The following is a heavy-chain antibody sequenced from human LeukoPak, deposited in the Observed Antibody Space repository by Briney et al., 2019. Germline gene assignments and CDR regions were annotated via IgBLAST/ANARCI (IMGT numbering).Heavy chain of an antibody. D-gene: IGHD5-12*01. CDR3: ARVNWSGYDFRGAFDI. V-gene: IGHV4-4*07. Sequence: SETLSLTCTVSGGSISSYYWSWIRQPAGKGLEWIWRIYTSGSTNYNPSLKSRVTMSVDTSTNQFSLKLSSVTAADTAVYYCARVNWSGYDFRGAFDIWGQGTMVTVSS. CDR2: IYTSGST. CDR1: GGSISSYY. J-gene: IGHJ3*02.